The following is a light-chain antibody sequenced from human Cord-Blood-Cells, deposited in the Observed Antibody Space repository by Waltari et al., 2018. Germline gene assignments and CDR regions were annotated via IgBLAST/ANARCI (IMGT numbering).Light chain of an antibody. CDR2: GAS. CDR1: QSVSSSY. J-gene: IGKJ4*01. V-gene: IGKV3-20*01. CDR3: QQYGSSPVT. Sequence: EIVLTQSPGALSLSPGESATLPCRASQSVSSSYLAWYQQKPGQAPRLLIYGASSRATGIPDRFSGSGSGTDFTLTISRLEPEDFAVYYCQQYGSSPVTFGGGTKVEIK.